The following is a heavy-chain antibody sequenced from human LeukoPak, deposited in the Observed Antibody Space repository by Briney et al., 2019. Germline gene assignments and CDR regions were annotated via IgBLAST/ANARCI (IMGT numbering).Heavy chain of an antibody. J-gene: IGHJ4*02. Sequence: GESLKISCKGSGYTFHSYWIAWVRQMPGKGLEWMGIIYPGDSDTRYSPSFQGQVTISADKSIRTAYLQWSSLKASDTAMYYCARGKSSSWWGSVFWGQGTLVTVSS. CDR3: ARGKSSSWWGSVF. CDR2: IYPGDSDT. D-gene: IGHD6-13*01. V-gene: IGHV5-51*01. CDR1: GYTFHSYW.